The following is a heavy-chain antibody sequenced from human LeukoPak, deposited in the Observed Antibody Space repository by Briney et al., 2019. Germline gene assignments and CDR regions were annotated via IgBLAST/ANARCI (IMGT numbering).Heavy chain of an antibody. CDR1: GYTFTSYG. CDR3: ARAVFWSGYGDYYYYYMDV. J-gene: IGHJ6*03. Sequence: GASVKVSCKASGYTFTSYGISWVRQAPGQGLEWMGWISAYNGNTNYAQKLQGRVTMTTDTSTSTAYMELRSLRSDDTAVYYCARAVFWSGYGDYYYYYMDVWGKGTTATVSS. V-gene: IGHV1-18*01. D-gene: IGHD3-3*01. CDR2: ISAYNGNT.